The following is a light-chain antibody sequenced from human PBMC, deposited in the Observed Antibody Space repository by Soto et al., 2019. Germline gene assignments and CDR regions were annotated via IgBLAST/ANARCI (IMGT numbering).Light chain of an antibody. V-gene: IGLV2-14*03. Sequence: HSVLTPPAPVFGSPGQSITISLTGNSSAVGSYNYVSWYQPHPGKVPKLMIYDVSSRPSGVSNRFSGSKSGNTASLTISGLQTEDEADYYCSSYTTSETRVFGTGTKVTVL. CDR2: DVS. CDR3: SSYTTSETRV. CDR1: SSAVGSYNY. J-gene: IGLJ1*01.